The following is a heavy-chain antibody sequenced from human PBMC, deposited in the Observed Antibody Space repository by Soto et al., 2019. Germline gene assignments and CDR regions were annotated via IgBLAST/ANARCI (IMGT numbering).Heavy chain of an antibody. CDR3: ARLINCSSTSCYLSYYYGMDV. CDR1: GFTVSSNY. D-gene: IGHD2-2*01. J-gene: IGHJ6*02. Sequence: GGSLRLSCAASGFTVSSNYMSWVRQAPGKGLEWVSVIYSGGSTYYADSVKGRFTISRHNSKNTLYLQMNSLRAEDTAVYYCARLINCSSTSCYLSYYYGMDVWGQGTTVTV. CDR2: IYSGGST. V-gene: IGHV3-53*04.